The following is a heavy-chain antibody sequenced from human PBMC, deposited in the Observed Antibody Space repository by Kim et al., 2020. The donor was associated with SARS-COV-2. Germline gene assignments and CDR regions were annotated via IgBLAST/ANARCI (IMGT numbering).Heavy chain of an antibody. CDR1: GGSISSYY. CDR2: IYYSGST. Sequence: SETLSLTCTVSGGSISSYYWSWIRQPPGKGLEWIGYIYYSGSTNYNPSLKSRVTISVDTSKNQFSLKLSSVTAADTAVYYCARSDYYGSGSYYNQDYYYYYYGMDVWRQGTTVTVSS. CDR3: ARSDYYGSGSYYNQDYYYYYYGMDV. J-gene: IGHJ6*02. D-gene: IGHD3-10*01. V-gene: IGHV4-59*13.